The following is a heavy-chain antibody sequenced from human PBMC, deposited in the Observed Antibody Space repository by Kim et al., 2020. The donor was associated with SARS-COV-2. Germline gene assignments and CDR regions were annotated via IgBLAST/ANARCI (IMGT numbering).Heavy chain of an antibody. CDR1: GFTFSSYA. V-gene: IGHV3-23*01. CDR3: AKFRSGSPDY. CDR2: SSGSGGTI. D-gene: IGHD1-26*01. Sequence: GGSLRLSCAASGFTFSSYAMSWVRQAPGKGMERVSVSSGSGGTIYYSDSVQGRFTISRDKSKNTQYLQMNSPRAEDTAVYYCAKFRSGSPDYLGQGTLVT. J-gene: IGHJ4*02.